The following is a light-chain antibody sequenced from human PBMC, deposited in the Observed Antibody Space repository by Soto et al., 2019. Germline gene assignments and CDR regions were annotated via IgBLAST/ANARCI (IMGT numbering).Light chain of an antibody. CDR3: QVWDTRRDHYV. Sequence: SYELTQPPSVAVAPGQTARLTCGGNNIESKSVHWYQQRPGQAPVLVIYVVSARPAGIPDRFTASTSGNTAALTNSRVEAGDEADYYGQVWDTRRDHYVVGSGTKLIVL. CDR2: VVS. J-gene: IGLJ1*01. V-gene: IGLV3-21*02. CDR1: NIESKS.